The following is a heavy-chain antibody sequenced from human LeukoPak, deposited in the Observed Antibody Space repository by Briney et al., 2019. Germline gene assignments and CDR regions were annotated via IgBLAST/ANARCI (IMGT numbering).Heavy chain of an antibody. CDR3: VVQGWVFRAPTQYYFDY. CDR2: ISSNGGSR. Sequence: GGSLRLSCSASGFTFSSYAMHWVRQAPGKGLEYVSAISSNGGSRYYADSVKGRFTISRDNSKNTLYLQMSNLRAEDTAVYYCVVQGWVFRAPTQYYFDYWGQGTLVTVSS. V-gene: IGHV3-64D*06. J-gene: IGHJ4*02. CDR1: GFTFSSYA. D-gene: IGHD1-1*01.